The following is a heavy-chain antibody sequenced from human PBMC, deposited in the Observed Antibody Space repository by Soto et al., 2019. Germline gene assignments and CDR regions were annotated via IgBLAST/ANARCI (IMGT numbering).Heavy chain of an antibody. CDR2: ISAYNGNT. CDR1: GYTSTSYG. D-gene: IGHD6-19*01. J-gene: IGHJ4*02. CDR3: ARARSSSGCYPTYFDY. V-gene: IGHV1-18*04. Sequence: ASVEVTCKASGYTSTSYGISWVRQAPGQGLEWMGWISAYNGNTNYAQKLQGRVTMTTDTSTSTAYMELRSLRSDDTAVYYCARARSSSGCYPTYFDYWGQGTLVTVSS.